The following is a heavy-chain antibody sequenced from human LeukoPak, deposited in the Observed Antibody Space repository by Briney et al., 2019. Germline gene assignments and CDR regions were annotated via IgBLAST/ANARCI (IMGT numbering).Heavy chain of an antibody. V-gene: IGHV1-2*02. CDR2: INPNSGGT. J-gene: IGHJ4*02. CDR1: GYTFTCYY. Sequence: ASVKVSCKASGYTFTCYYMHWVRQAPGQGLEWMGWINPNSGGTNYAQKFQGRVTMTRATSISTTYMEPSSLRSDDTAVYYCVRGTTYQLLYDFDYWGQGTLVTVSS. D-gene: IGHD2-2*02. CDR3: VRGTTYQLLYDFDY.